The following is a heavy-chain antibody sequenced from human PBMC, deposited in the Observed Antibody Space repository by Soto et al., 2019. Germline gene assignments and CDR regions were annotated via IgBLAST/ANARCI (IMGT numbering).Heavy chain of an antibody. CDR3: ARVPVY. CDR2: IYYSGST. J-gene: IGHJ4*02. Sequence: SETLSLSCTVSGGSITSSSYYWGWIRQPPGKGLEWIGYIYYSGSTYYNPSLKSRVTISIDRSKNQFSLKLSSVTAADTAVYYCARVPVYWGQGILVTV. V-gene: IGHV4-39*07. D-gene: IGHD2-2*01. CDR1: GGSITSSSYY.